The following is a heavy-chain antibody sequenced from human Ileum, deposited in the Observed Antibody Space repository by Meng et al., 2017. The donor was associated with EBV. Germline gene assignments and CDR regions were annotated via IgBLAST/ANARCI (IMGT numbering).Heavy chain of an antibody. CDR3: ARGTGADY. CDR2: IIPALGTP. Sequence: QVQLVHAGPEVKNPGFPVKVSSKSSGSTFSVYGIPWVRQAPGQGLEWMGGIIPALGTPKYARKFQDRLTITADKSTSTGYMELHSLTSNDTAVYFCARGTGADYWGQGTLVTVSS. J-gene: IGHJ4*02. D-gene: IGHD3-10*01. CDR1: GSTFSVYG. V-gene: IGHV1-69*06.